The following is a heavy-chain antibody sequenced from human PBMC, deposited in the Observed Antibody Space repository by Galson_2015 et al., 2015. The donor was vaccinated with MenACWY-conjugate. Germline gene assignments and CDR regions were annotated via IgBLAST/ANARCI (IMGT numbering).Heavy chain of an antibody. J-gene: IGHJ6*03. V-gene: IGHV3-15*01. CDR2: IKSKSDGGKV. CDR1: GLTFSNAY. Sequence: SLRLSCAASGLTFSNAYMSWVRQAPGKGLEWVGRIKSKSDGGKVDYAAPVKGRFTISRDDSKNTLYLQMNSLKIEDTAVYYCTTHKPDSWGGLLFHFYMDVWGKGTTVTVSS. D-gene: IGHD2-21*01. CDR3: TTHKPDSWGGLLFHFYMDV.